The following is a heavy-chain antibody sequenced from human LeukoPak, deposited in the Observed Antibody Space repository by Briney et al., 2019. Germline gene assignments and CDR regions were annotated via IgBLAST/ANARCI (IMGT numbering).Heavy chain of an antibody. CDR2: INHSGST. Sequence: SETLSLTCAVYGGSFSGYYWSWIRQPPGKGLEWIGEINHSGSTNYKPSLKSRVTISVDTSKNQFSLKLSSVTAADTAVYYCARVRVISGYSYGNFDYWGQGTLVTVSS. CDR3: ARVRVISGYSYGNFDY. V-gene: IGHV4-34*01. D-gene: IGHD5-18*01. J-gene: IGHJ4*02. CDR1: GGSFSGYY.